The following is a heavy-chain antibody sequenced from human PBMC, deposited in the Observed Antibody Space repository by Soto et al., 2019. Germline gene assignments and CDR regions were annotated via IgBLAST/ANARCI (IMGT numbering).Heavy chain of an antibody. CDR3: ARSPYSSGYWSGPLDY. Sequence: GASVKVSCKASGYTLIMYYIHWMRQAPGQGLEWMGLINPSGGSTTYAQKFQGRVTMTRDTSTSTVYMDLSSLRSEDSAVYYCARSPYSSGYWSGPLDYWGQGTLVTVSS. CDR2: INPSGGST. V-gene: IGHV1-46*01. D-gene: IGHD3-22*01. CDR1: GYTLIMYY. J-gene: IGHJ4*02.